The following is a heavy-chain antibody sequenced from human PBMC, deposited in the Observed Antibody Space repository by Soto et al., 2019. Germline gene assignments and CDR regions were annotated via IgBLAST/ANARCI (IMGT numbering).Heavy chain of an antibody. J-gene: IGHJ6*02. CDR1: GYTFTSYG. Sequence: ASVKVSCKASGYTFTSYGISWVRQAPGQGLEWMGWISAYNGNTNYAQKLQGRVTMTTDTSTSTAYMELRSLRSDDTAVYYCARNGDDILREYYYYGMDVWGQGTTVTVSS. D-gene: IGHD3-10*01. CDR3: ARNGDDILREYYYYGMDV. V-gene: IGHV1-18*01. CDR2: ISAYNGNT.